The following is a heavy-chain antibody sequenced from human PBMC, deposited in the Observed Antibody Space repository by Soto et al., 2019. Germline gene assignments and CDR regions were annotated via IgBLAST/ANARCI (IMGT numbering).Heavy chain of an antibody. J-gene: IGHJ6*02. Sequence: QVQLQQSGPGLLKPSQTLSLSCAISGDSVSSNRAAWNWIRQSPSRGLEWLGRTYYRSRWFFDYAGFLKSRARINPDTTKNQFSLHLNSVTPEDTAVYYCVRENFEDSVVVPAVLCGMDVWGQGTTVTV. CDR2: TYYRSRWFF. CDR3: VRENFEDSVVVPAVLCGMDV. V-gene: IGHV6-1*01. CDR1: GDSVSSNRAA. D-gene: IGHD2-21*02.